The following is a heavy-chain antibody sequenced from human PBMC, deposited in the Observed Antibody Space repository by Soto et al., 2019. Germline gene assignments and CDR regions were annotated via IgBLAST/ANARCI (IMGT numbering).Heavy chain of an antibody. V-gene: IGHV4-31*03. CDR1: GGSISSGGYY. Sequence: PSETLSLTCTVSGGSISSGGYYWSWIRQHPGKGLEWIGYIYYSGSTYYKPSLKSRVTISVDTSKNQFSLKLSSVTAADTAVYYCARRVAAAGNFDYWGQGTLVTVSS. CDR3: ARRVAAAGNFDY. J-gene: IGHJ4*02. D-gene: IGHD6-13*01. CDR2: IYYSGST.